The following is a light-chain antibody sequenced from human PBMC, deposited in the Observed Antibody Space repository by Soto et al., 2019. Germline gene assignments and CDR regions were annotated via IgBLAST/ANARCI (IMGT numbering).Light chain of an antibody. J-gene: IGLJ1*01. CDR3: RSFTSSNTQV. CDR2: EVS. V-gene: IGLV2-14*01. Sequence: QSALTQPASVSGSPGQSITISCTGTSSDVGGYNYVSWYQQHPGKVPKLMISEVSNRPSGGSNRFSGSKSGNTASLTISGLKDEDEADYYCRSFTSSNTQVFGTGTKLTVL. CDR1: SSDVGGYNY.